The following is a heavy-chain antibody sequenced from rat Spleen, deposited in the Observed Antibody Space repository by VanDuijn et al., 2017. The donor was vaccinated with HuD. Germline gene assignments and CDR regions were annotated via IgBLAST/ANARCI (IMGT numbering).Heavy chain of an antibody. V-gene: IGHV5-17*01. CDR1: GFTFSDHA. D-gene: IGHD1-10*01. CDR2: IIYDGSGT. Sequence: EVQLVESGGRLVQPGNSLKLSCAASGFTFSDHAMAWVRQFPKKGLEWVAIIIYDGSGTFYRDSVKGRFTISRDNAKNTLSLQMDSLRTEDTATYYCARHNVTTGDYFDYWGQGVMVTVSS. CDR3: ARHNVTTGDYFDY. J-gene: IGHJ2*01.